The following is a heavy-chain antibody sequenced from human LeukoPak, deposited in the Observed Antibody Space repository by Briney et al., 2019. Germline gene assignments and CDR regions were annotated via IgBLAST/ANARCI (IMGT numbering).Heavy chain of an antibody. J-gene: IGHJ3*02. D-gene: IGHD6-6*01. CDR2: FSGPGKT. CDR1: GFTLSNSA. Sequence: GGSLRLSCAASGFTLSNSAMSWVRQALGKGLEWVSGFSGPGKTYYADSVKGRFTISRDTSKSTLYLQINSLRAEDTAVYYCAKAWWSTSSGGDSFGIWGQGTMVTVSS. CDR3: AKAWWSTSSGGDSFGI. V-gene: IGHV3-23*01.